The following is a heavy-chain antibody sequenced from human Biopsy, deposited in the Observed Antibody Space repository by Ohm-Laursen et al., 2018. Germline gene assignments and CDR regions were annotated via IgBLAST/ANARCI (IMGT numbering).Heavy chain of an antibody. CDR1: GGSISGSS. CDR3: AKHGSGWTGDDALHI. CDR2: ISYSGST. J-gene: IGHJ3*02. V-gene: IGHV4-59*08. D-gene: IGHD6-19*01. Sequence: SETLSLTCAVSGGSISGSSWSWIRQAPGRGLDWVGYISYSGSTSNNPSLKSRITISVDTSTNQISLKVTCDTAADTAVYYCAKHGSGWTGDDALHIWGQGTMVTVSS.